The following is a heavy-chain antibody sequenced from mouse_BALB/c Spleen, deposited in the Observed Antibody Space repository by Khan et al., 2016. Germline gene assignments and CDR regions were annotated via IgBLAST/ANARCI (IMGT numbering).Heavy chain of an antibody. J-gene: IGHJ1*01. CDR1: GYSITSDYA. CDR3: ARSGSYGSSYNWYFDV. V-gene: IGHV3-2*02. D-gene: IGHD1-1*01. CDR2: ISYSGST. Sequence: VQLQESGPGLVKPSQSLSLTCTVTGYSITSDYAWNWIRQFPGNKLEWMGYISYSGSTSYNPSLKSRISITRDTSKNQFFLQLNSVTTEDTATYYCARSGSYGSSYNWYFDVWGAGPTVPVSS.